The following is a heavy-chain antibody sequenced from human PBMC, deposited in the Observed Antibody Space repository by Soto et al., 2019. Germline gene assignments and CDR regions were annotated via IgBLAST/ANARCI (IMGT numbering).Heavy chain of an antibody. D-gene: IGHD5-18*01. CDR3: AKASDRIQLWSPHFDY. J-gene: IGHJ4*02. Sequence: LRLSCAASGFTFSSYGMHWVRQAPGKGLEWVAVISYDGSNKYYADSVKGRFTSSRDNSKNTLYLQMNSLRAEDTAVYYCAKASDRIQLWSPHFDYWGQGTLVTVSS. CDR2: ISYDGSNK. CDR1: GFTFSSYG. V-gene: IGHV3-30*18.